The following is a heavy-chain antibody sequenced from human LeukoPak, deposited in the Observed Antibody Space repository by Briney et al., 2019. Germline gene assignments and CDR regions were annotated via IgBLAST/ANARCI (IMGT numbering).Heavy chain of an antibody. CDR1: GFAFSSYA. CDR2: ISPSGGDT. D-gene: IGHD4-23*01. V-gene: IGHV3-23*01. J-gene: IGHJ3*02. Sequence: GGSLRLSCAASGFAFSSYAMTWVRQAPGEGLEWVSAISPSGGDTYYADSVQGRFTISRDNSKNTLYLQMNSLRAEDTAVYYCAKFEVTPLDAFDIWGQGTMVTVSS. CDR3: AKFEVTPLDAFDI.